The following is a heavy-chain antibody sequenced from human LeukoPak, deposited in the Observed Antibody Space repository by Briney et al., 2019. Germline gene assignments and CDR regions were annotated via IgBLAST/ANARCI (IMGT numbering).Heavy chain of an antibody. D-gene: IGHD3-22*01. CDR2: ISAYNGNT. V-gene: IGHV1-18*01. CDR1: GYTFTSYG. J-gene: IGHJ4*02. CDR3: ARDHERSSYYDSSGYYDH. Sequence: GASVKVSCKASGYTFTSYGISWVRQAPGQGLEWMGWISAYNGNTNYAQKLQGRVTMTTDTSTSTAYMELRSLRSDDTAVYYCARDHERSSYYDSSGYYDHWGQGTLVTVSS.